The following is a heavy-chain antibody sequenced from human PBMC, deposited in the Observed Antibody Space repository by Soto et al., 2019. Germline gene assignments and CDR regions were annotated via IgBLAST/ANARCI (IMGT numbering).Heavy chain of an antibody. CDR3: ARSRTTVVTLDY. CDR1: GASISSSSYY. V-gene: IGHV4-39*01. CDR2: IYYSGST. D-gene: IGHD4-17*01. Sequence: SETLSHTCTVSGASISSSSYYWGWIRQPPGKGLEWIGSIYYSGSTYYNPSLKSRVTISVDTSKNQFSLKLSSVTAADTAVYYCARSRTTVVTLDYXGQGTLVT. J-gene: IGHJ4*02.